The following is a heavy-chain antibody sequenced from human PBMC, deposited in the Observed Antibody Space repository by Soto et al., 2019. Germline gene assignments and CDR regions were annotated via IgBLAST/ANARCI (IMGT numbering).Heavy chain of an antibody. J-gene: IGHJ1*01. Sequence: PGGSLRLSCAASGIPFGIYPMQWVRRAPAKGLEWVAVIGKDGTARTYSDSVKGRFTISRDNSKSTLYLEMSSPRVEDTALYFCAREDSSSGSAGTFQHWGQGTLVNVSS. CDR1: GIPFGIYP. CDR3: AREDSSSGSAGTFQH. CDR2: IGKDGTAR. D-gene: IGHD6-13*01. V-gene: IGHV3-30-3*01.